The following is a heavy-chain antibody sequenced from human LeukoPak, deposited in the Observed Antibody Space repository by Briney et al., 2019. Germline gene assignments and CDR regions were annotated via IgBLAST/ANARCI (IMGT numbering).Heavy chain of an antibody. J-gene: IGHJ4*02. CDR1: GFTFSSYS. D-gene: IGHD4-17*01. CDR3: ARPNDYGDYERSPFDY. Sequence: GGSLRLSCAASGFTFSSYSMNWVRQAPGKGLEWVSYISSSSSTIYYADSVKGRFTISRDNAKNSLYLQMNSLRAEDTAVYYCARPNDYGDYERSPFDYWGQGTLVTVSS. CDR2: ISSSSSTI. V-gene: IGHV3-48*04.